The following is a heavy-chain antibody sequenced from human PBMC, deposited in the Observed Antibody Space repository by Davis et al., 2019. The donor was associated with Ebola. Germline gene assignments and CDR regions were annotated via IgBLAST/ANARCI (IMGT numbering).Heavy chain of an antibody. CDR3: ATYKYWSGGSTYFGGDK. J-gene: IGHJ4*02. CDR2: IGFSGTNT. CDR1: GFTFSSYA. D-gene: IGHD2-15*01. Sequence: GESLKISCAASGFTFSSYAMHWVRQAPGKGLEWVSMIGFSGTNTYYADSVEGRFTISRDNSKNTLFLQMNSLRAEDTAVYYCATYKYWSGGSTYFGGDKWGQGTLVTVSS. V-gene: IGHV3-23*01.